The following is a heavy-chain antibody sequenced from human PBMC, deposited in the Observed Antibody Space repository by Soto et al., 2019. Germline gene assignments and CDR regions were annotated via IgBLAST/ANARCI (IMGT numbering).Heavy chain of an antibody. V-gene: IGHV3-74*01. CDR1: GFTFSSYW. J-gene: IGHJ4*02. CDR3: VRTSLVVAAATREDY. CDR2: INSDGSST. Sequence: EVQLVEYGGGLVQPGGSLRLSCAASGFTFSSYWMHWVRQSPGKGLVWVSRINSDGSSTSYADSVKGRFTISRDNAKNTLYLQMNRRRAEDTAVYYCVRTSLVVAAATREDYWGQGTLVTVSS. D-gene: IGHD2-15*01.